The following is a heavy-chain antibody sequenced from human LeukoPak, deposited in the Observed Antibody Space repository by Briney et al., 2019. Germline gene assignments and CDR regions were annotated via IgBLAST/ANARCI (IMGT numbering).Heavy chain of an antibody. CDR1: GGSISSGDYY. D-gene: IGHD2-2*01. V-gene: IGHV4-39*01. CDR2: IYYSGST. J-gene: IGHJ3*02. Sequence: SQTLSLTCTVSGGSISSGDYYWGWIRQPPGKGLEWIGTIYYSGSTYYNPSLKSRVTISVDTSNDQFSLKLSSVTAADTAVYYCATYCSTTSCPHRRAFDIWGQGTMVTVSS. CDR3: ATYCSTTSCPHRRAFDI.